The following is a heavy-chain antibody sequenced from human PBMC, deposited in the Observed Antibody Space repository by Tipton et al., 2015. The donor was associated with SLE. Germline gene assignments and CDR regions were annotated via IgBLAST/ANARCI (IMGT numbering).Heavy chain of an antibody. D-gene: IGHD3-10*01. Sequence: TLSLTCTVSGASISSGSSYWSWIRQPAGKGLEWIGRIFSRGSTNSNLSLKSRVTISLDASKNQFSLKLSSVTAADTAVYYCASPGGGITMVRGVRYFDLWGRGTLVTVSS. CDR3: ASPGGGITMVRGVRYFDL. CDR1: GASISSGSSY. V-gene: IGHV4-61*02. J-gene: IGHJ2*01. CDR2: IFSRGST.